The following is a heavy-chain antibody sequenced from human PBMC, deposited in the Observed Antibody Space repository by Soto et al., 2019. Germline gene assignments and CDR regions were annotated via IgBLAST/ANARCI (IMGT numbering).Heavy chain of an antibody. CDR2: IIPIFGTA. Sequence: QVQLVQSGAEVKKPGSSVKVSCKASGGTFNSYAISWVRQAPGQGLEWMGGIIPIFGTANYAQKFQGRVTITADESTSTAYMELSSLRSEDTAVYYCASGWSYDILTGYSYWGQGTLVTVSS. V-gene: IGHV1-69*01. D-gene: IGHD3-9*01. J-gene: IGHJ4*02. CDR1: GGTFNSYA. CDR3: ASGWSYDILTGYSY.